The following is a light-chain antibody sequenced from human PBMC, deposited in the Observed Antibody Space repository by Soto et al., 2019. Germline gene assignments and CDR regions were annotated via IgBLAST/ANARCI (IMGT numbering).Light chain of an antibody. CDR3: QQYNSYPLT. CDR1: QSISSW. J-gene: IGKJ5*01. CDR2: KAS. Sequence: DIQMTQSPSTLSASVGDRVTITCRASQSISSWLAWYQQKPGKAPKLLIYKASSLESGVPSRFSGSGSGTKFTLTISSLQPDDFATYYCQQYNSYPLTFGQGTRLEIK. V-gene: IGKV1-5*03.